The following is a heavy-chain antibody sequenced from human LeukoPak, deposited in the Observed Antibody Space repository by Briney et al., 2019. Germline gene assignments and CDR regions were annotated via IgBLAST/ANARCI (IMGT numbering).Heavy chain of an antibody. J-gene: IGHJ6*03. V-gene: IGHV1-18*01. CDR2: VSAYNGNT. Sequence: ASVKVSCKASGYTFTSYGISWVRQAPGQGLEWMGWVSAYNGNTNYAQKFQGRVTMTTDTSTSTAYMELRSLRSEDTAVYYCARSIYDSSGYRHYYYYMDVWGRGTTVTVSS. CDR3: ARSIYDSSGYRHYYYYMDV. CDR1: GYTFTSYG. D-gene: IGHD3-22*01.